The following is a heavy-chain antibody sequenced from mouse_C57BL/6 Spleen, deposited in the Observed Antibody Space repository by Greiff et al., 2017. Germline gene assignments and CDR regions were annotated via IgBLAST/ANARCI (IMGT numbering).Heavy chain of an antibody. J-gene: IGHJ2*01. CDR2: ISSGGSYT. V-gene: IGHV5-6*01. CDR1: GFTFSSYG. Sequence: EVMLVESGGDLVKPGGSLKLSCAASGFTFSSYGMSWVRQTPDKRLEWVATISSGGSYTYYPDSVKGRFTISRDKAANTLYMQMSSLKSEDTAMYYCARHEGDKGNFDDWGKGTTLTVSS. CDR3: ARHEGDKGNFDD.